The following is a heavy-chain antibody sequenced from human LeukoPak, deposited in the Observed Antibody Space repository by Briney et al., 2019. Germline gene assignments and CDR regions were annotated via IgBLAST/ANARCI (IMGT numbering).Heavy chain of an antibody. Sequence: ASVKVSCKASGYTFTSYGISWVRQAPGQGLEWMGWISAYNGNTNYAQKLQGRVTMTTDTSTSTAYMELRSLRSDDTAVYYCARVHIVVVTATIDYWGQGTLVTVSS. CDR2: ISAYNGNT. D-gene: IGHD2-21*02. CDR1: GYTFTSYG. CDR3: ARVHIVVVTATIDY. V-gene: IGHV1-18*01. J-gene: IGHJ4*02.